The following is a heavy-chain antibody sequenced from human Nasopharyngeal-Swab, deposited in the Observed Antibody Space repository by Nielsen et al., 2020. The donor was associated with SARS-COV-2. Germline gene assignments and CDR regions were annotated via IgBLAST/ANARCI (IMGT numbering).Heavy chain of an antibody. CDR2: INPNSGGT. D-gene: IGHD6-19*01. CDR1: GYTFNGYY. CDR3: ARDPTSVAGTGDYYYGMDV. V-gene: IGHV1-2*06. J-gene: IGHJ6*02. Sequence: ASVKVSCKASGYTFNGYYMHWVRHAPGQGLEWMGRINPNSGGTNYAQKFQGRVTMTRDTSISTAYMELSRLRSDDTAVYYCARDPTSVAGTGDYYYGMDVWGQGTTVTVSS.